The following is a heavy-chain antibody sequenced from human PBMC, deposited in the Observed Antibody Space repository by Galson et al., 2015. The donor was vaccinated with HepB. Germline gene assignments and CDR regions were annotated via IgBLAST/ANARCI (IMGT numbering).Heavy chain of an antibody. CDR3: ACITIFGVVIGGMDV. D-gene: IGHD3-3*01. CDR2: ISYDGSNK. V-gene: IGHV3-30*03. Sequence: SLRLSCAASGFTFSSYGMHWVRQAPGKGLEWVAVISYDGSNKYYADSVKGRFTISRDNSKNTLYLQMNSLRAEDTAVYYCACITIFGVVIGGMDVWGQGTTVTVSS. J-gene: IGHJ6*02. CDR1: GFTFSSYG.